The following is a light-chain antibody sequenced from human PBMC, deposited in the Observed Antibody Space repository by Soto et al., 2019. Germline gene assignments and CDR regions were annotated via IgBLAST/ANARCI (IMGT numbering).Light chain of an antibody. CDR3: QQYKNWPL. CDR1: QSVRSH. V-gene: IGKV3-15*01. CDR2: GAS. Sequence: IVMTQSPATLSVSPGEGVTLSCRASQSVRSHLAWYKQKPGQPPSLLIYGASTRATGIPARFSGSGFGTEFTLTISSLQSEDFAVDYCQQYKNWPLFGQGTRLEIK. J-gene: IGKJ5*01.